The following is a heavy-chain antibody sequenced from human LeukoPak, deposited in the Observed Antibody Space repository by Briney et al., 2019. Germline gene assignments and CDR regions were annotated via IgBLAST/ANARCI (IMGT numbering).Heavy chain of an antibody. CDR3: ARRSLYYGSGDAFDI. Sequence: GGSLRLSCAASGFTVSSYYMNWVRQAPGKELEWVSVIYTGGGRYYADSVKGRFTISRDNAKNSLYLQMNSLRAEDTAVYHCARRSLYYGSGDAFDIWGQGTMVTVSS. J-gene: IGHJ3*02. CDR1: GFTVSSYY. D-gene: IGHD3-10*01. CDR2: IYTGGGR. V-gene: IGHV3-53*01.